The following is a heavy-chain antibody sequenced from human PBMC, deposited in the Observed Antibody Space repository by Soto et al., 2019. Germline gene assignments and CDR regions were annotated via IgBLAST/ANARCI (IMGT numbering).Heavy chain of an antibody. CDR3: GKDETPLN. Sequence: EVQLLESGGGLVQPGGSLRLSCAASGFTFSNYVMTWVRQAPGKGLEWVSGISRSGTSTYYAGSVKGRFTISRDNSKNTLYLQMNSLGGEETAVYYCGKDETPLNWGQGTLVTVSS. D-gene: IGHD3-9*01. CDR2: ISRSGTST. CDR1: GFTFSNYV. V-gene: IGHV3-23*01. J-gene: IGHJ4*02.